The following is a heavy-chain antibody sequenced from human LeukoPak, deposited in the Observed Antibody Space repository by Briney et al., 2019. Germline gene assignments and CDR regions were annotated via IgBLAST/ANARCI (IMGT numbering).Heavy chain of an antibody. J-gene: IGHJ4*02. V-gene: IGHV3-7*03. CDR3: ARDQYDTWSRRGNFDS. Sequence: GGSLRLPCVASGFTFRKYWMSWVRQAPGKGLEWVANIKLVGSEKNYVDSVKGRFTISRDNTKNSLYLQMNSLRVEDTAVFYCARDQYDTWSRRGNFDSWGQGTLVIVSS. D-gene: IGHD3-3*01. CDR2: IKLVGSEK. CDR1: GFTFRKYW.